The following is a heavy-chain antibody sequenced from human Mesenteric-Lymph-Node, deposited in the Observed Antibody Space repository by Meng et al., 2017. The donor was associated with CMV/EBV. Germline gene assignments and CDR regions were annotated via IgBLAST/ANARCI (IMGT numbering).Heavy chain of an antibody. CDR2: INPDSGGT. Sequence: ASVKVSCKASGYTFTGYYMHWVRQAPGQGLEWMGWINPDSGGTHYAQRFQGRVTMTRDTSITTAYMEVIRLRSDDTAIYYCAAGPDSFDYWGQGTLVTVSS. J-gene: IGHJ4*02. CDR1: GYTFTGYY. CDR3: AAGPDSFDY. V-gene: IGHV1-2*02.